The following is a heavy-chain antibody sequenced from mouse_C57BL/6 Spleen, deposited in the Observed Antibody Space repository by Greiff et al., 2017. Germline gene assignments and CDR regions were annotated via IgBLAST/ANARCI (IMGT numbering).Heavy chain of an antibody. V-gene: IGHV1-64*01. CDR2: IHPNSGST. Sequence: VQLQQPGAELVKPGASVKLSCTASGYTFTSYWMHWVKQRPGQGLEWIGMIHPNSGSTNYNEKFKSKATLTVDKSSSTAYMQLSSLTSEDSAVYYCARMSNYSWFAYWGQGTLVTVSA. CDR1: GYTFTSYW. J-gene: IGHJ3*01. CDR3: ARMSNYSWFAY. D-gene: IGHD2-5*01.